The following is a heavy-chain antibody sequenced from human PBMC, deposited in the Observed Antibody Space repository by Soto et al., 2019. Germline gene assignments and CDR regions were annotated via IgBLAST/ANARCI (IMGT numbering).Heavy chain of an antibody. J-gene: IGHJ2*01. CDR3: ARDPLWGTAMVLWYFDL. CDR1: GFTFSSYA. D-gene: IGHD5-18*01. CDR2: ISYDGSNT. V-gene: IGHV3-30-3*01. Sequence: QVQLVASGGGVVQPGRSLRLSCAASGFTFSSYAMPWVRQSPGKGLAWVAVISYDGSNTYYADSVKGRLTISRDNSKNTLYLHMNSLRAEDTAVYYCARDPLWGTAMVLWYFDLWGRGTLVTVSS.